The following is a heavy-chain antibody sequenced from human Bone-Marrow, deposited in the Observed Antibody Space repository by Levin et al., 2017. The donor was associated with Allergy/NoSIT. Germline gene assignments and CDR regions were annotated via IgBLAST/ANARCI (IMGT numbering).Heavy chain of an antibody. CDR1: AFDFSTCA. CDR2: IDSSGSDT. V-gene: IGHV3-23*01. Sequence: GESLKISCAASAFDFSTCAMIWIRQAPGKGLEWVSAIDSSGSDTYYAGSVRGRFTISRDNSKNTLSLQMNSLRAEDTAVYYCAKEGKSSSGWYWDSWGQGTLVTVSS. J-gene: IGHJ4*02. CDR3: AKEGKSSSGWYWDS. D-gene: IGHD6-19*01.